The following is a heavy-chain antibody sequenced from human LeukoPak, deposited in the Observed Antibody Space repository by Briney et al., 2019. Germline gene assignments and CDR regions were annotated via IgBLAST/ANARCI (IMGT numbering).Heavy chain of an antibody. CDR2: FDPEDGET. CDR1: GYTLTELS. CDR3: ATAPAMPDYGFFFDY. J-gene: IGHJ4*02. Sequence: ASVKVSCKVSGYTLTELSMHWVRRAPGKGLEWMGGFDPEDGETIYAQKFQGRVTMTEDTSTDTAYMELSSLRSEDTAVYYCATAPAMPDYGFFFDYWGQGTLVTVSS. D-gene: IGHD2-2*01. V-gene: IGHV1-24*01.